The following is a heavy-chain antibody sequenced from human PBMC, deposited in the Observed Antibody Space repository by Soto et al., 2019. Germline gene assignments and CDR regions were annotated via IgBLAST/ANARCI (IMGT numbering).Heavy chain of an antibody. J-gene: IGHJ4*02. CDR3: ARDRAARRNFHFDY. V-gene: IGHV3-33*01. CDR1: GFTFSSYG. Sequence: PGGSLRLSCAASGFTFSSYGMHWVRQAPGKGLEWVAVIWYDGSNKYYADSVKGRFTISRDNSKNTLYLQMNSLRAEDTAVYYCARDRAARRNFHFDYWGQGTLVTVSS. D-gene: IGHD6-25*01. CDR2: IWYDGSNK.